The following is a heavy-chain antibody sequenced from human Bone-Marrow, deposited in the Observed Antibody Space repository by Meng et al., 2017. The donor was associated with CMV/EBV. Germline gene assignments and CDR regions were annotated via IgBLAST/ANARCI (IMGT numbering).Heavy chain of an antibody. CDR1: GFTFSSYE. CDR2: ISSSSSYI. CDR3: ARGLWLTSSAPRL. D-gene: IGHD3-10*01. V-gene: IGHV3-21*01. Sequence: GGSLRLSCAASGFTFSSYEMNWVRQAPGKGLEWVSSISSSSSYIYYADSVKGRFTISRDNAKNSLYLQMNSLRAEDTAVYYCARGLWLTSSAPRLWGRGTLVTVPS. J-gene: IGHJ2*01.